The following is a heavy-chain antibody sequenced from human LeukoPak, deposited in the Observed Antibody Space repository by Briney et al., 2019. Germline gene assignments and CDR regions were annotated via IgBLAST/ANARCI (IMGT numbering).Heavy chain of an antibody. V-gene: IGHV3-30-3*01. CDR3: ARDGRGSGSYYVSPYGMDV. CDR1: GFTFSSYA. J-gene: IGHJ6*02. D-gene: IGHD3-10*01. CDR2: ISDDGNNK. Sequence: GGSLRLSCAASGFTFSSYAMHWVRQAPGKGLEWVAVISDDGNNKYYADSVKGRFTISRDNSKNTLYLQMNSLRAEDTAVYYCARDGRGSGSYYVSPYGMDVWGQGTTVTVSS.